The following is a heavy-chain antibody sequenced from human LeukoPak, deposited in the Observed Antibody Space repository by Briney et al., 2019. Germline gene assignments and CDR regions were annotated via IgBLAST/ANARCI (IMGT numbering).Heavy chain of an antibody. D-gene: IGHD3-10*01. CDR2: ISSSSSYI. V-gene: IGHV3-21*04. Sequence: PGGSLRLSCAASGFTFSSYSMNWVRQAPGKGLEWVSSISSSSSYIYYADSVKGRFTISRDNAKNSLYLQMNSLRAEDTAVYYCVTGDYGSGSYYKAFDIWGQGTMVTVSS. CDR1: GFTFSSYS. CDR3: VTGDYGSGSYYKAFDI. J-gene: IGHJ3*02.